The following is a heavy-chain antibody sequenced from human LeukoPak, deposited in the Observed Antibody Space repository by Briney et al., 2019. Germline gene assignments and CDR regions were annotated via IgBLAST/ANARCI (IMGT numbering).Heavy chain of an antibody. D-gene: IGHD4/OR15-4a*01. CDR3: ARADYGYAY. CDR2: IYTRGRT. V-gene: IGHV4-4*07. Sequence: PSETLSLTCTVSGVSIRSYYWSWIRQPAGKGLEGIRRIYTRGRTNYNPSLKSRVTISVDTSKNQFSLNLTTVTAPHTAVYYCARADYGYAYWGHGTPVTASS. CDR1: GVSIRSYY. J-gene: IGHJ4*01.